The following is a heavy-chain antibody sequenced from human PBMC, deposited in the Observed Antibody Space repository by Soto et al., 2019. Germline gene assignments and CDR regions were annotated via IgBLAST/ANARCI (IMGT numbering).Heavy chain of an antibody. CDR1: GGSVSSGSYY. Sequence: ASETLSLTCTVSGGSVSSGSYYWSWIRQPPGKGLEWIGYIYYSGSTNYNPSLKSRVTISVDTSKNQFSLKLSSVTAADTAVYYCARAPNLNWNYVGYYYGMDVWGQGTTVTVSS. V-gene: IGHV4-61*01. CDR2: IYYSGST. J-gene: IGHJ6*02. D-gene: IGHD1-7*01. CDR3: ARAPNLNWNYVGYYYGMDV.